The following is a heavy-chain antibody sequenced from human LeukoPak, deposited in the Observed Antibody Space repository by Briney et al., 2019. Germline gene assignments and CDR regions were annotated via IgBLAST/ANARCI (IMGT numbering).Heavy chain of an antibody. CDR2: INTDGSST. V-gene: IGHV3-74*01. J-gene: IGHJ5*02. CDR3: ARDLGQYYDTSDNWFDP. CDR1: GFTFSTYW. D-gene: IGHD3-22*01. Sequence: GGSLRLSCAASGFTFSTYWMHWVRQAPGKGLVWVSRINTDGSSTYYADSVKGRFTISRDNAKNTLYLQMNSLRAEDTAVYYCARDLGQYYDTSDNWFDPWGQGTLVTVSS.